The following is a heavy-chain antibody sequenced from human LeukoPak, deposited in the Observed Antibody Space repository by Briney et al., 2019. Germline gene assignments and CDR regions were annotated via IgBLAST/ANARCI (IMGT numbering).Heavy chain of an antibody. CDR2: ISYDGSDK. Sequence: PGGSLRLSCATSGFTFSSYGMHWVRQAPGKGLEWVAVISYDGSDKYHADSVKGRFTISRDNSKNTLYLQINSLGAEDTAAYYCVKDRWVRRISLAGQDYWGQGTLVTVSS. J-gene: IGHJ4*02. V-gene: IGHV3-30*18. CDR1: GFTFSSYG. D-gene: IGHD6-19*01. CDR3: VKDRWVRRISLAGQDY.